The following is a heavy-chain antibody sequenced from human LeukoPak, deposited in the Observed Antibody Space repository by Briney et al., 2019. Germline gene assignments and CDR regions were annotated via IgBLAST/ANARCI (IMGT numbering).Heavy chain of an antibody. CDR1: GFTFSSYA. CDR3: ARVIGLVDYFDY. J-gene: IGHJ4*02. Sequence: GGSLRLSCAASGFTFSSYAMHWVRQAPGKGLEWVAVISYDGSNKYYADSVKGRFTISRDNSKNTLYLQMNSLRAEDTAVYYCARVIGLVDYFDYWGQRTLVTVSS. V-gene: IGHV3-30-3*01. D-gene: IGHD2/OR15-2a*01. CDR2: ISYDGSNK.